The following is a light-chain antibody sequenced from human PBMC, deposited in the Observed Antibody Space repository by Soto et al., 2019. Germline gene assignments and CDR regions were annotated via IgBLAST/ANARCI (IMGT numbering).Light chain of an antibody. Sequence: EMVLAQSPGTLSLSPGERATLSCRASQSVSASYLAWYQQKPGQAPRLLIYRTSSRATGIPDRFSGSGSGTDFTLTISRLEPEDFAVYYCQQYGSSPLFGQGTRLEIK. CDR1: QSVSASY. J-gene: IGKJ5*01. CDR2: RTS. V-gene: IGKV3-20*01. CDR3: QQYGSSPL.